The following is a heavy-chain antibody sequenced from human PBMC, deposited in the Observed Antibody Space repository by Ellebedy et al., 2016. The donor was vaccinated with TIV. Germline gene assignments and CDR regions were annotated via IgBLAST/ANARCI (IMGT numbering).Heavy chain of an antibody. CDR3: VSVAAGGTVYYYYGMDD. J-gene: IGHJ6*02. V-gene: IGHV4-39*07. CDR1: GASLSNYDYF. D-gene: IGHD6-13*01. CDR2: IFKSGSI. Sequence: SETLSLTXAVSGASLSNYDYFWGCVRQPPGKGLQWIGSIFKSGSIYYNPSLQSRLTISMDTSKNQFSLKVTSVTAADTAVYYCVSVAAGGTVYYYYGMDDWGPGTTVTVSS.